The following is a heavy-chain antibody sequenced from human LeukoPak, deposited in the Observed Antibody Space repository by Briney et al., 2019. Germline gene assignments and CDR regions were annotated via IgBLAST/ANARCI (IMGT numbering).Heavy chain of an antibody. V-gene: IGHV3-23*01. J-gene: IGHJ4*02. CDR1: GFTFSTYA. Sequence: PGGSLRPSCAASGFTFSTYAMSWVRQAPGKGLEWVSAISGSGGSTSYADSVKGRFTISRDNSKSTLYLQMNSLRAEDTAIYYCAKAISIVGATNFDYWGQGTLVTVSS. D-gene: IGHD1-26*01. CDR2: ISGSGGST. CDR3: AKAISIVGATNFDY.